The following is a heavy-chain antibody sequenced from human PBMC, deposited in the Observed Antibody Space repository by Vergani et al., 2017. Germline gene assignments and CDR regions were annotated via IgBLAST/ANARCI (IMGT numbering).Heavy chain of an antibody. V-gene: IGHV1-69*06. D-gene: IGHD6-13*01. Sequence: QVQLVQSGAEVKKPGSSVKVSCKASGGTFSSYAISWVRQAPGQGLEWMGGIIPIFGTANYAQKFQGRVTMTRDTSTSTVYMELSSLRSEDTAVYYCARIAAAARGYAFDIWGQGTMVTVSS. CDR1: GGTFSSYA. CDR3: ARIAAAARGYAFDI. CDR2: IIPIFGTA. J-gene: IGHJ3*02.